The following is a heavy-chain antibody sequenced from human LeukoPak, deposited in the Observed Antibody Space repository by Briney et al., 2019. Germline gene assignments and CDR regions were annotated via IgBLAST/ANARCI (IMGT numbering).Heavy chain of an antibody. J-gene: IGHJ3*01. V-gene: IGHV3-48*01. Sequence: GGSLRLSCAASGFTFSTFGMNWVRQAPGKGLEWVAYISSSGSTYYADSVKGRFTISSDSVKNSLHLQMNSLRVEDTAVYYCARDNPEYSSGWYGAFDVWGQGTMVTVSS. D-gene: IGHD6-19*01. CDR1: GFTFSTFG. CDR3: ARDNPEYSSGWYGAFDV. CDR2: ISSSGST.